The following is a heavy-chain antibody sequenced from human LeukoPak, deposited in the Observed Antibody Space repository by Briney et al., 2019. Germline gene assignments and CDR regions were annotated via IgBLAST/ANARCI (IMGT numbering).Heavy chain of an antibody. CDR2: ISGSGGGT. CDR3: AKETGLRANYSSGWYEGDYYYYYYMDV. CDR1: GFTFSSYA. V-gene: IGHV3-23*01. D-gene: IGHD6-19*01. Sequence: GGSLRLSCAASGFTFSSYAMSWVRQAPGKGLEWVSGISGSGGGTYYADSVKGRSTISRDNSKNTLYLQMNSLRAEDTAVYYCAKETGLRANYSSGWYEGDYYYYYYMDVWGKGTTVTVSS. J-gene: IGHJ6*03.